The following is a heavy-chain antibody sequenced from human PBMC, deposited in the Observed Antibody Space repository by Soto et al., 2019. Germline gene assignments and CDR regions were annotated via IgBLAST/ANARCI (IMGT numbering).Heavy chain of an antibody. CDR1: GYTFTGYY. D-gene: IGHD2-15*01. Sequence: QVPLVQSGAEVKRPGASVKVSCKASGYTFTGYYMHWLRQAPGQGLEGMGWINPNSGGTNYAQKFQGWVTMTRDTSISTAYMELSRLRSDDTAVYYCARVGQGREYCSGGSCYDFDYWGQGTLVTVSS. CDR2: INPNSGGT. J-gene: IGHJ4*02. V-gene: IGHV1-2*04. CDR3: ARVGQGREYCSGGSCYDFDY.